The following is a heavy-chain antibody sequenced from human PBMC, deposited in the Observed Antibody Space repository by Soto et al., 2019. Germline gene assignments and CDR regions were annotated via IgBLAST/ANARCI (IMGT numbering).Heavy chain of an antibody. CDR1: GGTFSSYT. CDR2: IIPILGIA. D-gene: IGHD4-17*01. CDR3: AEDYGDYSISG. Sequence: QVQLVQSGAEVKKPGSSVKVSCKASGGTFSSYTISWVRQAPGLGLEWMGRIIPILGIANYAQKFQGRVTITADKSTSTAYMELSSLRSEDTAVYYCAEDYGDYSISGWGQGTLVTVSS. V-gene: IGHV1-69*02. J-gene: IGHJ4*02.